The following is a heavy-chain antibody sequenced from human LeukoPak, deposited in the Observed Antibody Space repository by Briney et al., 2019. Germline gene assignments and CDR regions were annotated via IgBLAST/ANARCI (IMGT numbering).Heavy chain of an antibody. Sequence: SVKVSCKASGGTFSSYAISWVQQAPGQGLEWMGGIIPIFGTANYAQKFQGRVTITADESTSTAYMELSSLRSEDTAVYYCARDFSVLVPAPYRLDFDYWGQGTLVTVSS. D-gene: IGHD2-2*01. V-gene: IGHV1-69*13. CDR3: ARDFSVLVPAPYRLDFDY. CDR2: IIPIFGTA. J-gene: IGHJ4*02. CDR1: GGTFSSYA.